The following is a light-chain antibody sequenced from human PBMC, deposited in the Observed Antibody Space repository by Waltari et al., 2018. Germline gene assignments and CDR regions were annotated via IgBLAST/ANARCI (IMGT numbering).Light chain of an antibody. Sequence: DIVMTQSPLSLPVTPGEPASISCRSSQSLLHSNGYNYLDWYLQEQGQSPQLLVYLGSNRASGVPDRFSGSGSGTDFTLKISRVEAEDVGVYYCMQALQTPFTFGPGTKVDIK. V-gene: IGKV2-28*01. J-gene: IGKJ3*01. CDR3: MQALQTPFT. CDR2: LGS. CDR1: QSLLHSNGYNY.